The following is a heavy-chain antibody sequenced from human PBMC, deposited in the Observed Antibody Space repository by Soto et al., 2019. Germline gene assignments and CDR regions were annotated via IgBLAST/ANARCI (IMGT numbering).Heavy chain of an antibody. J-gene: IGHJ6*02. Sequence: WASVKVSCKASGYTFTGYYMHWVRQAPGQGLEWMGWINPNSGGTNYAQKFQGRVTMTRDTSISTAYMELSRLRSDDTAVYYCARDGAEVAARPNYYYGMDVWGQGTTVTVSS. CDR1: GYTFTGYY. CDR3: ARDGAEVAARPNYYYGMDV. CDR2: INPNSGGT. V-gene: IGHV1-2*02. D-gene: IGHD6-6*01.